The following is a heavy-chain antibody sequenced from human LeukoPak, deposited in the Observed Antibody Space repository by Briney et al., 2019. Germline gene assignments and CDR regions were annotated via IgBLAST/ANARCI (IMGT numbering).Heavy chain of an antibody. CDR3: AKGGRGYSYGSLDY. Sequence: GGSLRLSCAASGFTFSNYAMSWVRQAPGKGLEWVSPISDSGASTYYADSVKGRFTISRDNSKNTLYLQMNSLRVEDSAVYYCAKGGRGYSYGSLDYWGQGTLVTVSS. D-gene: IGHD5-18*01. V-gene: IGHV3-23*01. J-gene: IGHJ4*02. CDR1: GFTFSNYA. CDR2: ISDSGAST.